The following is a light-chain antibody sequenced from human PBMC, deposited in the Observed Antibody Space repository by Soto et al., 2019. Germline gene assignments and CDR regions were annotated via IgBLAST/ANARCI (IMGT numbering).Light chain of an antibody. CDR2: DVS. Sequence: EIVLTQSPATLSLSPGERVTLSCRASQSVSNSLAWYQQKPGQPPRLLIYDVSNRATGIPARFSGSGSGTDFTLTITSLEPEDFEVYFCHQRYNWPRVTCGQGTQLEIK. V-gene: IGKV3-11*01. CDR1: QSVSNS. CDR3: HQRYNWPRVT. J-gene: IGKJ5*01.